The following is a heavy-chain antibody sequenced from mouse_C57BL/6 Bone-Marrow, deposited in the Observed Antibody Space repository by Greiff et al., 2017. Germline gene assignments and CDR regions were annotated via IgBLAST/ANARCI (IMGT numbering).Heavy chain of an antibody. CDR3: SLWGDYFDY. CDR1: GYTFTSYW. V-gene: IGHV1-55*01. CDR2: IYPGSGST. J-gene: IGHJ2*01. D-gene: IGHD1-1*02. Sequence: QVQLQQPGAELVKPGASVKMSCKASGYTFTSYWITWVKQRPGQGLEWIGDIYPGSGSTNYNEKFKSKATLTVDTSSSPAYMQLSRLTSEDSAVYYCSLWGDYFDYWGQGTTLTVSS.